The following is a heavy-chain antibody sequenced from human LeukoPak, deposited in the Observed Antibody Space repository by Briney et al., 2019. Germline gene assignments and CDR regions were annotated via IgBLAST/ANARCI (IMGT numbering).Heavy chain of an antibody. V-gene: IGHV3-48*04. D-gene: IGHD6-25*01. CDR1: RDTLFGYS. J-gene: IGHJ4*02. CDR2: ISSSGSTT. Sequence: RGAPRLSSVAPRDTLFGYSMNSVRPAPRKRLGWGSPISSSGSTTHYADSVKGRFTISRDNAKNSLYLQMSSLRAEDTAVYYCARVEAATVDYFDYWGQGTLVTVSS. CDR3: ARVEAATVDYFDY.